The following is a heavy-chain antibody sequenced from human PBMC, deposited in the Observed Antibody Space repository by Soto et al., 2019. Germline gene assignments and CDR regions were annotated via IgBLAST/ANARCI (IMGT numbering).Heavy chain of an antibody. D-gene: IGHD2-8*02. V-gene: IGHV4-38-2*01. CDR1: TYSINSGYY. Sequence: GPGPVSSSETLSLTCAVSTYSINSGYYWGWIRQPPGKGLEWIGSIYHSGSTYYNPSLKSRVTISLDTSKNQFSLKLSSVNAADTAMYYCARGTVVDTVPFDYWGQGALVTVSS. J-gene: IGHJ4*02. CDR2: IYHSGST. CDR3: ARGTVVDTVPFDY.